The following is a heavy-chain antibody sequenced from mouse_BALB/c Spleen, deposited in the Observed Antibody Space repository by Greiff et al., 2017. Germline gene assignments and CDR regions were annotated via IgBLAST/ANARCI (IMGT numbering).Heavy chain of an antibody. Sequence: EVQLQQSGPGLVKPSQSLSLTCTVTGYSITSYYAWNWIRQFPGNQLEWMGYISYSGSTSYNPSLKSRISITRDTSKNQFFLQLNSVTTEDTATYYCARGDRWFAYWGQGTLVTVSA. J-gene: IGHJ3*01. CDR2: ISYSGST. V-gene: IGHV3-2*02. D-gene: IGHD3-3*01. CDR3: ARGDRWFAY. CDR1: GYSITSYYA.